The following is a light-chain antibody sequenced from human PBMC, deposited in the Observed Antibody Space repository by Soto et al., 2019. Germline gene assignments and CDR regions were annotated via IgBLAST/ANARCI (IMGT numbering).Light chain of an antibody. V-gene: IGKV1-27*01. CDR1: QDIGNS. Sequence: IQMTQSPSSLSASVGDRVTISCRASQDIGNSLAWYQQTPGKGPNLLIYASSTLESGVPSRFRGSGSGTDFTLTISSLQPADVATYFCQKYDHPPFTFGPGTTADIK. CDR2: ASS. J-gene: IGKJ3*01. CDR3: QKYDHPPFT.